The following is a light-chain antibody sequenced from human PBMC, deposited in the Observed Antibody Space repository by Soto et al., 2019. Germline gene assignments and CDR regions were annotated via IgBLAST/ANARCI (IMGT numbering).Light chain of an antibody. CDR1: QSVSNW. J-gene: IGKJ2*01. CDR3: QQYKAYPYT. Sequence: DIQMTQSPSTLSASVGERVTITCRASQSVSNWLAWYQQKPGKAPHLLIYTTSSLEGGVQSRFSGSGSGTEFTLTISGLQPDDFATYYCQQYKAYPYTFAQGTKVDIK. CDR2: TTS. V-gene: IGKV1-5*03.